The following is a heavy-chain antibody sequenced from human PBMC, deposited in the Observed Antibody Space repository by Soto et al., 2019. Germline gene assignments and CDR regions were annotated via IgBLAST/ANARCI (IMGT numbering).Heavy chain of an antibody. D-gene: IGHD4-17*01. CDR3: ARQIRWPGGLFDY. CDR2: IYYSGST. Sequence: QVQLQESGPGLVKPSETLSLTCTVSGGSVSSDSYYWSWIRQRPGKGLEWIGYIYYSGSTNYNPSLKSRVTISVDTSKNQFSLKLSSVTAADTAVYYCARQIRWPGGLFDYWGQGTLVTVSS. V-gene: IGHV4-61*01. J-gene: IGHJ4*02. CDR1: GGSVSSDSYY.